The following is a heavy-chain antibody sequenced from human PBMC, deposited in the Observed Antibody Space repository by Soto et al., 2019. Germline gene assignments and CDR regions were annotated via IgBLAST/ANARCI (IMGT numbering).Heavy chain of an antibody. CDR2: ISYDGSNK. CDR3: AKEGRIAAAGDFDY. J-gene: IGHJ4*02. D-gene: IGHD6-13*01. V-gene: IGHV3-30*18. CDR1: GFTFSSYG. Sequence: PGGSLRLSCAASGFTFSSYGMHWVRQAPGKGLEWVAVISYDGSNKYYADSVKGRFTISRDNSKNTLYLQMNSLRAEDTAVYYCAKEGRIAAAGDFDYWGQGTLVTVSS.